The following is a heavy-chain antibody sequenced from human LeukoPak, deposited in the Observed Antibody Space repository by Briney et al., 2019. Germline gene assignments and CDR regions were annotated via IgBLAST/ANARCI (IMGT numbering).Heavy chain of an antibody. Sequence: SVKVSCKASGGTFSSYAISWVRQAPGQGLEWMGGIIPIFGTANYAQKFQGRVTITTDESTSTAYMELSSLRSEDTAVYYCARVVTYSSSWYWFDPWGQGTLVTVSP. CDR3: ARVVTYSSSWYWFDP. CDR1: GGTFSSYA. CDR2: IIPIFGTA. V-gene: IGHV1-69*05. J-gene: IGHJ5*02. D-gene: IGHD6-13*01.